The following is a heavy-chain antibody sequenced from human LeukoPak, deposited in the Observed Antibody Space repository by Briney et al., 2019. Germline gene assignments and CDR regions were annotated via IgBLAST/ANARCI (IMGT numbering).Heavy chain of an antibody. V-gene: IGHV3-64D*06. CDR1: GFTFSSYA. CDR3: VKDAMQWPDYYFDY. J-gene: IGHJ4*02. CDR2: ISSNGGST. Sequence: GGSLRLSCSASGFTFSSYAMHWVRQAPGKGLEYVSSISSNGGSTYYADSVKGRFTISRDNSKNTLYLQMSSLGAEDTVVYYGVKDAMQWPDYYFDYWGQGTLVTVSS. D-gene: IGHD6-19*01.